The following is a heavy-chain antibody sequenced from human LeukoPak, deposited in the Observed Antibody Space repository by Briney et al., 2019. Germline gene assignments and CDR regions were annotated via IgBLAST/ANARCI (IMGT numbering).Heavy chain of an antibody. V-gene: IGHV3-21*04. Sequence: PGGSLRLSCAASGFTFSGYSMNWVRQAPGKGLEWVSSISSSSSYIHYADSVKGRFTISRDNSKNTLYLQMNSLRAEDTAIYYCARDRDYSVAYYHYMDVWGQGTTVTVSS. J-gene: IGHJ6*03. CDR1: GFTFSGYS. CDR2: ISSSSSYI. CDR3: ARDRDYSVAYYHYMDV. D-gene: IGHD2-21*01.